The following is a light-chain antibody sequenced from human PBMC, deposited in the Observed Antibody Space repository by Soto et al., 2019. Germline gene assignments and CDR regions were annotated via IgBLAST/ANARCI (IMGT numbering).Light chain of an antibody. CDR1: QSLLNSNGNNY. CDR2: LGS. Sequence: DIVMTQFPLSLPVTPGEPASISCTSSQSLLNSNGNNYLDWYLQKPGQSPQLLIHLGSKRASGVPVRFSASGSGTSYTLKISRRQVYYVGVFSCMQALLNPWTFGQGTKVEIK. CDR3: MQALLNPWT. J-gene: IGKJ1*01. V-gene: IGKV2-28*01.